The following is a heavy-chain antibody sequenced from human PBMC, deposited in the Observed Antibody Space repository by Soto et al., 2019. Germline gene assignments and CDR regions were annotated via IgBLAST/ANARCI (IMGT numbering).Heavy chain of an antibody. V-gene: IGHV3-30*03. CDR2: ISYDGSNI. CDR3: ARGVGGVATIAIGFYLDY. Sequence: QVQLVESGGGVVQPGRSLRLSCAASGFIFNSYGMHWIRQAPGKGLEWVAVISYDGSNIFYADSVKGRFTISRDNSNNTLYLQMNSLRGDDTAVYYCARGVGGVATIAIGFYLDYWGQGTLVTTSS. CDR1: GFIFNSYG. J-gene: IGHJ4*02. D-gene: IGHD5-12*01.